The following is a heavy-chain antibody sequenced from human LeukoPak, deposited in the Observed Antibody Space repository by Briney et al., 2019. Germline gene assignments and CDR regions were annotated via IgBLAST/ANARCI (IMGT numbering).Heavy chain of an antibody. J-gene: IGHJ3*02. Sequence: GGSLRLSCAASGFTFSSYAMSWVRQAPGKGLEWVSSISGTGDSTYYADSVKGRVTISGDNSENTLYLQMNTLRAEDTAVYYCAKNRGLFSGSYRYDAFDIRGQGTMVTVSS. CDR3: AKNRGLFSGSYRYDAFDI. V-gene: IGHV3-23*01. D-gene: IGHD1-26*01. CDR2: ISGTGDST. CDR1: GFTFSSYA.